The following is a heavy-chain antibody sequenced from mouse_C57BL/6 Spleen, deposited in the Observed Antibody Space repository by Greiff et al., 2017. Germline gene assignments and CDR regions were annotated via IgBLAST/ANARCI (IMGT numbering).Heavy chain of an antibody. CDR2: ISGGGGNT. J-gene: IGHJ2*01. CDR3: ARHGGLRRGGYFDY. D-gene: IGHD2-4*01. Sequence: EVQLVESGGGLVKPGGSLKLSCAASGFTFSSYTMSWVRQTPEKRLEWVATISGGGGNTYYPDSVKGRFTISRDKAKNTLYLQMSSLRSEDTALYYCARHGGLRRGGYFDYWGQGTTLTVAS. V-gene: IGHV5-9*01. CDR1: GFTFSSYT.